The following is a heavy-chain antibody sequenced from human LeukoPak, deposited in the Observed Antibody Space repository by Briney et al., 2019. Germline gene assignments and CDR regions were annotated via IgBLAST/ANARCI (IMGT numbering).Heavy chain of an antibody. D-gene: IGHD2-8*01. CDR2: INHSGST. CDR3: ARGRSNGWFY. CDR1: GGSFSGYY. V-gene: IGHV4-34*01. J-gene: IGHJ4*02. Sequence: SETLSLTCAVYGGSFSGYYWSWIRQPPGKGLEWIGEINHSGSTNYNPSLKSRVTISVDTSKNQFSLKLSSVTAADTAVYYCARGRSNGWFYWGQGTLVTVSS.